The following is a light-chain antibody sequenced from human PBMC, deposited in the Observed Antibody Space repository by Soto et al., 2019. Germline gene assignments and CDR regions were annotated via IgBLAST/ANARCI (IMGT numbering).Light chain of an antibody. J-gene: IGLJ3*02. CDR3: QSYDSSLSVSV. V-gene: IGLV1-40*01. CDR2: GNS. CDR1: SSNIGAGYD. Sequence: QSVLTQPPSVSGAPGQRVTISCTGSSSNIGAGYDVHWYQQLPGTAPKLLIYGNSNRPSGVPDRFSGSKSGTSASLAITGLQAEDEADYYCQSYDSSLSVSVFGGGTQVTVL.